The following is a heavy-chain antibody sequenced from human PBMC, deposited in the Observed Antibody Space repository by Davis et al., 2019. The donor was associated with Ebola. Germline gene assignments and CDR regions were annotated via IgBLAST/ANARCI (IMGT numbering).Heavy chain of an antibody. CDR1: GFTLSGSA. J-gene: IGHJ4*02. D-gene: IGHD1-1*01. Sequence: GESLKIPCAASGFTLSGSAMHWVRQAPGKGLEWVGRIRSKANSYATAYAASVKGRFTISRDDSKNTAYLQMNSLKTEDTAVYCCTSTTGTNDYWGQGTLVTVSS. V-gene: IGHV3-73*01. CDR3: TSTTGTNDY. CDR2: IRSKANSYAT.